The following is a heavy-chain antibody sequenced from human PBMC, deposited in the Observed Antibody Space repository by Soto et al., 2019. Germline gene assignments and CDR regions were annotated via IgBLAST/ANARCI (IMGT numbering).Heavy chain of an antibody. D-gene: IGHD2-2*01. J-gene: IGHJ4*02. V-gene: IGHV4-30-4*01. CDR1: GGSISSGDYY. Sequence: QVQLQESGPGLVKPSQTLSLTCTVSGGSISSGDYYWSWIRQPPGKGLEWIGYIYYSGSTYYNPSLKSRVTISVDTSKNQFSLKLSSVTAADTAVYYCARSPGLRVPAADYFDYWGQGTLVTVSS. CDR3: ARSPGLRVPAADYFDY. CDR2: IYYSGST.